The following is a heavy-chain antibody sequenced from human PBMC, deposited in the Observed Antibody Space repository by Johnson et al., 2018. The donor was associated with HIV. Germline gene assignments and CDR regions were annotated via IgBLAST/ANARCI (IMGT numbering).Heavy chain of an antibody. Sequence: VQLVESGGGLVKPGGSLRLSCAASGFTFSNVWMTWVRQAPGKGLEWVGRIKRKIEGETTDYAAPVKGRFTISRDDSKNTLYLQMNSLTTEDTAVYYCTTPRPNWGWNAFHIWGQGTMVTVSS. CDR1: GFTFSNVW. CDR3: TTPRPNWGWNAFHI. CDR2: IKRKIEGETT. V-gene: IGHV3-15*01. D-gene: IGHD7-27*01. J-gene: IGHJ3*02.